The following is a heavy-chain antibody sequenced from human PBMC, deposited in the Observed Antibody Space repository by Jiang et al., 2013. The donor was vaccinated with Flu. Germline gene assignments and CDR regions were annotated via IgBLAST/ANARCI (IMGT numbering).Heavy chain of an antibody. V-gene: IGHV4-59*08. CDR3: ARHWRFGNLKHDAFDI. J-gene: IGHJ3*02. CDR1: GGSISSYF. D-gene: IGHD3-10*01. CDR2: TYSSGSN. Sequence: GPGLVKPSETLSLTCTVSGGSISSYFWSWIRQPPGKGLEWIAYTYSSGSNNYNPSLRGRFNISMDTSKNQFSLKLISVTAADTAVYFCARHWRFGNLKHDAFDIWGQGTMVTVSS.